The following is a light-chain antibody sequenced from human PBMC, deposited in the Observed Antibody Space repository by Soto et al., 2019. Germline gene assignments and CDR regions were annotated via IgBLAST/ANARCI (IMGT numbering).Light chain of an antibody. Sequence: QPVLTQSPSASASLGASVKLTCTLSSGHSSYAIAWHQQQPEKDPRYLMKLNSDGSHSKGDGIPDRFSGSSSGAERYLTISSLQSEDEADYYCQTWGTGIQAVFGGGTQLTVL. V-gene: IGLV4-69*01. CDR1: SGHSSYA. J-gene: IGLJ7*01. CDR2: LNSDGSH. CDR3: QTWGTGIQAV.